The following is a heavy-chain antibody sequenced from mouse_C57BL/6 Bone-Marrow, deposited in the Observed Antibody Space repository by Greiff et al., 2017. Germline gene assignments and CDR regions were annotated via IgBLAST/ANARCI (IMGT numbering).Heavy chain of an antibody. CDR2: IYPRSGNT. J-gene: IGHJ4*01. Sequence: QVQLQQSGAELARPGASVKLSCTASGYTFTNSCISWVKQRTGQGLELIGEIYPRSGNTYYNAKFQGNATLTADTSSSTAYMELRSLTSEDSAVYFCARGGMFTTTGYDMEYWGQGTAVTVSS. V-gene: IGHV1-81*01. CDR1: GYTFTNSC. CDR3: ARGGMFTTTGYDMEY. D-gene: IGHD2-2*01.